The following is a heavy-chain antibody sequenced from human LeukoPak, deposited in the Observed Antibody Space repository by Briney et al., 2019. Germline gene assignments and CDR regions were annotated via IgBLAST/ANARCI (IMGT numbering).Heavy chain of an antibody. Sequence: PGGSLRLSCAASGFTFSSYAMSWVRQAPGKGLEWVSAISGSGGSTYYADSVKGRFTISRDNSKNTLYLQMNSLRAEATAVYYCAKDVAEADYYYYGMDVWGQGTTVTVSS. CDR1: GFTFSSYA. J-gene: IGHJ6*02. D-gene: IGHD6-13*01. V-gene: IGHV3-23*01. CDR3: AKDVAEADYYYYGMDV. CDR2: ISGSGGST.